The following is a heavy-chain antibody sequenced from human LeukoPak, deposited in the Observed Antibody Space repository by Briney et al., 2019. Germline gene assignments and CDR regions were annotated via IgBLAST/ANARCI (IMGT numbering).Heavy chain of an antibody. J-gene: IGHJ4*02. V-gene: IGHV1-18*01. Sequence: GASVKVSCKASGYTFTSYDINWVRQAPGQGLEWMGWISAYNGNTNYAQKLQGRVTMTTDTSTSTAYMELRSLRSDDTAVYYCARKIDYGDYYYFDYWGQGTLVTVSS. CDR2: ISAYNGNT. CDR1: GYTFTSYD. D-gene: IGHD4-17*01. CDR3: ARKIDYGDYYYFDY.